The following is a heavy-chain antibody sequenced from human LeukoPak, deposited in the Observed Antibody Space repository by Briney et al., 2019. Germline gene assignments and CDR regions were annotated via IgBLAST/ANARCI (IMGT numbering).Heavy chain of an antibody. V-gene: IGHV4-59*12. CDR1: GGSISSYY. CDR3: ARDRLELTFDP. CDR2: IYYSGST. D-gene: IGHD1-7*01. J-gene: IGHJ5*02. Sequence: SETLSLTCTVSGGSISSYYWSWIRQPPGKGLEWIGYIYYSGSTNYNPSLKSRVTISVDTSKNQFSLQLNSVTPEDTAVYYCARDRLELTFDPWGQGTLVTVSS.